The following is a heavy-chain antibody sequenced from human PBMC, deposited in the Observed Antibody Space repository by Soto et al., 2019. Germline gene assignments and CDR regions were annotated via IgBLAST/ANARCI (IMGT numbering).Heavy chain of an antibody. V-gene: IGHV1-69*02. CDR2: IIPILGIA. J-gene: IGHJ3*02. CDR3: ARGLLPVTTRGAFDI. CDR1: GGTFSSYT. D-gene: IGHD4-17*01. Sequence: SVKVSCKASGGTFSSYTISWVRQAPGQGLEWMGRIIPILGIANYAQKFQGRVTITADKSTSTAYMELSSLRSDDTAVYYCARGLLPVTTRGAFDIWGQGTMVTVSS.